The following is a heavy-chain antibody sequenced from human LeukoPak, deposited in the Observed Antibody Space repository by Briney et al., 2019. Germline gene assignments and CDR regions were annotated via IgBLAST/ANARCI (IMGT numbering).Heavy chain of an antibody. CDR3: ARGDYGNQRSNNWFDP. D-gene: IGHD4-11*01. V-gene: IGHV4-34*01. CDR2: ISHSGNI. Sequence: SETLSLTRAVYGESFRAYYWTWLRQPPGKGLEWIGEISHSGNINYNPSLKSRVTISVDTSKNQFSLRLSSVTAADTAVYYCARGDYGNQRSNNWFDPWGQGTLVTVSS. J-gene: IGHJ5*02. CDR1: GESFRAYY.